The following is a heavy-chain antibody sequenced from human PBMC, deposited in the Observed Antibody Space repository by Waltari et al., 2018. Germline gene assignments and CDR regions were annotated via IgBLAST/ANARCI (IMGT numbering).Heavy chain of an antibody. CDR2: FDPEDGET. Sequence: QVQLVQSGAEVKKPGASVKVSCKVSGYTLPELSMHWVRQAPGKGLEWMGGFDPEDGETIYAQKFQGRVTMTEDTSTDTAYMELSSLRSEDTAVYYCATWDTYYYGSGSYRNWFDPWGQGTLVTVSS. CDR3: ATWDTYYYGSGSYRNWFDP. D-gene: IGHD3-10*01. V-gene: IGHV1-24*01. J-gene: IGHJ5*02. CDR1: GYTLPELS.